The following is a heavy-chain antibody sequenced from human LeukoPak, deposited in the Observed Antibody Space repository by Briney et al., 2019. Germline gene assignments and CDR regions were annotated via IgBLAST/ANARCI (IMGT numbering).Heavy chain of an antibody. D-gene: IGHD3-10*01. V-gene: IGHV3-21*01. CDR2: ISSSSSYI. J-gene: IGHJ4*02. CDR1: GFTFSSYS. CDR3: ARGSSTGSGFDY. Sequence: GGSLRLSCAASGFTFSSYSMTWVRQAPGKGLEWVSSISSSSSYIYYVDSVKGRFTISRDNAKSSLYLQMNRLRAEDTAFYYCARGSSTGSGFDYWGQGTLVTVSS.